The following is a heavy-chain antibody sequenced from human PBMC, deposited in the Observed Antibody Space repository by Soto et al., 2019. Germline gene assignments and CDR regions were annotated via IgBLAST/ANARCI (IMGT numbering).Heavy chain of an antibody. CDR3: AKGGKTPRYSRFDY. J-gene: IGHJ4*02. D-gene: IGHD2-21*01. CDR2: ISYDGSNK. Sequence: LSLSCAASGFTFSSYGMHWVRQAPGKGLEWVAVISYDGSNKYYADSVKGRFTISRDNSKNTLYLQMNSLRAEDTAVYYCAKGGKTPRYSRFDYWGQGTLVTVSS. V-gene: IGHV3-30*18. CDR1: GFTFSSYG.